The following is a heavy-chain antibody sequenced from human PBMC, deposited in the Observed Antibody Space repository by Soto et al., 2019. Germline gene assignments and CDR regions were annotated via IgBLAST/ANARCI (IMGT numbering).Heavy chain of an antibody. CDR2: INHSGST. V-gene: IGHV4-34*01. D-gene: IGHD6-13*01. CDR1: GGSFSGYY. J-gene: IGHJ4*02. CDR3: ARVRAAAGTSTARFDY. Sequence: QAQLQQWGAGLLKPSETLSLTCAVYGGSFSGYYWSWIRQPPGKGLEWIGEINHSGSTNYNPSLKSRVTISVDTSKNQFSLKLSSVTAADTAVYYCARVRAAAGTSTARFDYWGQGTLVTVSS.